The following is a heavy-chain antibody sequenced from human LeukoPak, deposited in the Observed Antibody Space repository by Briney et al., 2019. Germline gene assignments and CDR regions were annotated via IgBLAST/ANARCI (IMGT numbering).Heavy chain of an antibody. D-gene: IGHD6-19*01. CDR2: SRNKANSYTT. CDR3: TRDSDYYYMDV. CDR1: GFTFSDHY. Sequence: GGSLRRSCAAAGFTFSDHYMDWGRQAPGEGLEWFRRSRNKANSYTTEYAAPVKGRFTISRDDSKDSLYLQMTSLKTEDTAVYYCTRDSDYYYMDVWGKGTTVTVS. J-gene: IGHJ6*03. V-gene: IGHV3-72*01.